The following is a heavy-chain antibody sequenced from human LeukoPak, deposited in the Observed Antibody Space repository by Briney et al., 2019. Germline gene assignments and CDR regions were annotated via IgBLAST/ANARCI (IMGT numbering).Heavy chain of an antibody. D-gene: IGHD2-15*01. J-gene: IGHJ4*02. V-gene: IGHV3-15*01. CDR3: TTESVIAATVSGELDY. Sequence: GGSLRLSCAAYGFTFSNAWMSWVRQAPGKGLEWVGRIKSKTDGGTTDYAAPVKGRFTISRDDSKNTLYLQMNSLKTEDTAVYYCTTESVIAATVSGELDYWGQGTPVTVSS. CDR1: GFTFSNAW. CDR2: IKSKTDGGTT.